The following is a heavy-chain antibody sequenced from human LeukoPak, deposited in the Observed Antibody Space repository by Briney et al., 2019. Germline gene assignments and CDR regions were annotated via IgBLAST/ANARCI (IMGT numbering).Heavy chain of an antibody. CDR2: ISPYNGNT. J-gene: IGHJ4*02. D-gene: IGHD3-16*01. CDR1: GYPFTTYG. V-gene: IGHV1-18*01. Sequence: ASVKLSCKTSGYPFTTYGFTWVRQAPGQGLEWMGWISPYNGNTNYAQKFQGRVTMTTDTSTSTAYMELRSLRSDDTAVYYCARGNDHNDYVPDYWGQGTLVTVSS. CDR3: ARGNDHNDYVPDY.